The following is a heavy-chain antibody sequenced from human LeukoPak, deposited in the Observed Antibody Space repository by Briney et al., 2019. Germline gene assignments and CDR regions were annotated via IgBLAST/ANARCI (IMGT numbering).Heavy chain of an antibody. CDR1: GFTFSSYG. J-gene: IGHJ3*02. Sequence: GRSLRLSCAASGFTFSSYGMHWVRQAPGKGLEWVAVISYDGSNKYYADSVKGRFTISRDNSKNTLYLQMNSLRAEDTAVYYCAKGGIAAAGLDDAFDIWGQGTMVTVSS. D-gene: IGHD6-13*01. CDR2: ISYDGSNK. CDR3: AKGGIAAAGLDDAFDI. V-gene: IGHV3-30*18.